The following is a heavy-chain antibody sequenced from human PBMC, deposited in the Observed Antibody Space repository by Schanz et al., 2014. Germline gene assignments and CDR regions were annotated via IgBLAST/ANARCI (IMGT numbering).Heavy chain of an antibody. Sequence: QVLLVQSGAEVQKPGASVMLSCKTSGYSFNLFGVSWVRQAPGQGLEWMGRINPNTGGTNFAQKFQGRVTMTRDTSITTAYMDLSGLTSDDTAVYYCAREKGHGYSGLSWGQGTLLAVSS. CDR1: GYSFNLFG. CDR3: AREKGHGYSGLS. V-gene: IGHV1-2*06. CDR2: INPNTGGT. D-gene: IGHD5-12*01. J-gene: IGHJ5*02.